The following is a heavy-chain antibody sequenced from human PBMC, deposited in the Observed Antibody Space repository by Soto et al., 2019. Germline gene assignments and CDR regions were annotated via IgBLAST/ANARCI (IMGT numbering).Heavy chain of an antibody. Sequence: GASVKVSCKASGYTFTSYAMHWVRQAPGQRLEWMGWINAGNGNTKYSQKFQGRVTITRDTSASTAYMELSSLRSGDTAVYYCAREQQLRSDAFDIWGQGTMVTVSS. J-gene: IGHJ3*02. CDR3: AREQQLRSDAFDI. CDR2: INAGNGNT. V-gene: IGHV1-3*01. CDR1: GYTFTSYA. D-gene: IGHD6-13*01.